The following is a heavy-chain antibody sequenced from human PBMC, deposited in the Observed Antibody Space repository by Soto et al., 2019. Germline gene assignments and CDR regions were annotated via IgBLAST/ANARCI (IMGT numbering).Heavy chain of an antibody. CDR3: ARSIVVVTALDY. V-gene: IGHV1-3*01. CDR2: INAGDGNT. J-gene: IGHJ4*02. Sequence: RLEWMGWINAGDGNTKYSQKVQGRVTITRDTSASTAYMELSSLRSEDTAVYYCARSIVVVTALDYWGQGTLVTVSS. D-gene: IGHD2-21*02.